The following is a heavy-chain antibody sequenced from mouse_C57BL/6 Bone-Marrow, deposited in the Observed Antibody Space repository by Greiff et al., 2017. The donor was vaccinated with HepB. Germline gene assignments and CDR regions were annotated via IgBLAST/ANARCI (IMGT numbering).Heavy chain of an antibody. CDR1: GYTFTDYN. D-gene: IGHD1-1*01. J-gene: IGHJ4*01. Sequence: EVKLVESGPELVKPGASVKMSCKASGYTFTDYNMHWVKQSHGKSLEWIGYINPNNGGISYNQKFKGKATLTVNKSSSTAYMELRSLTSEDSAVYYCARENGSSYEGAMDYWGQGTAVTVSS. CDR3: ARENGSSYEGAMDY. V-gene: IGHV1-22*01. CDR2: INPNNGGI.